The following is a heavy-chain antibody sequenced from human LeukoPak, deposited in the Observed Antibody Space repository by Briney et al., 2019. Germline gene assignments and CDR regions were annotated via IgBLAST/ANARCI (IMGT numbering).Heavy chain of an antibody. CDR3: AKDIGSGWIFDY. Sequence: GGSLRLSCAASGFTFSSYAMSWVRQAPGKGLEWVSGISWNSGSIGYADSVKGRFTISRDNAKNSLYLQMNSLRAEDTALYYCAKDIGSGWIFDYWGQGTLVTVSS. D-gene: IGHD6-19*01. CDR2: ISWNSGSI. CDR1: GFTFSSYA. J-gene: IGHJ4*02. V-gene: IGHV3-9*01.